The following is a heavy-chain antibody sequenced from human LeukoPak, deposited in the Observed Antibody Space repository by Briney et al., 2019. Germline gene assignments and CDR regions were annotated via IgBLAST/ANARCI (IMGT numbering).Heavy chain of an antibody. V-gene: IGHV1-69*13. CDR2: IIPVYGAA. D-gene: IGHD3-3*02. CDR1: GGTFSSSP. Sequence: GSSVKVSCKASGGTFSSSPMYWVRQARGQGLEWMGGIIPVYGAATYSQKFQGRVTITADESTTTAYMELRSLRSGDTGIYYCAGAGAIFGVPGAFDLWGQGTFVSVSS. CDR3: AGAGAIFGVPGAFDL. J-gene: IGHJ3*01.